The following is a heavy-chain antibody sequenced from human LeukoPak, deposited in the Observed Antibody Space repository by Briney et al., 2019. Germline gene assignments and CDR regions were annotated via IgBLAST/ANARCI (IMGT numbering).Heavy chain of an antibody. CDR1: GGSFSGYY. D-gene: IGHD5-18*01. J-gene: IGHJ2*01. Sequence: SETLSLTCAVYGGSFSGYYWSWIRQPPGKGLEWIGEINHSGSTNYNPSLKGRVTISVDTSKNQFSLKLSSVTAADTAVYYCARLGAWIQLSQGYLDLWGRGTLVTVSS. CDR2: INHSGST. V-gene: IGHV4-34*01. CDR3: ARLGAWIQLSQGYLDL.